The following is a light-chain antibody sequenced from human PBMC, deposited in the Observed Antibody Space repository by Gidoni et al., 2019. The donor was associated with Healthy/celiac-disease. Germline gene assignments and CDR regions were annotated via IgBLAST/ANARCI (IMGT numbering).Light chain of an antibody. CDR3: NSRDSSGTRV. CDR1: SLRSYY. CDR2: GKN. J-gene: IGLJ2*01. Sequence: SSELTPDPAVSVALGQTVRITCQGDSLRSYYASWYQQKPGQAPVLVIYGKNNRPSGIPDRFSGSSSGKTASLTITGAQAEDEADYYCNSRDSSGTRVFGGGTKLTVL. V-gene: IGLV3-19*01.